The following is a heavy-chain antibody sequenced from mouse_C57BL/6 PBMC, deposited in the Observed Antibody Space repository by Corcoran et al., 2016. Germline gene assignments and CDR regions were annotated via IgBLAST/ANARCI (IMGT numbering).Heavy chain of an antibody. CDR3: ARYYDGSKGVFAY. CDR2: INPYNGGT. D-gene: IGHD1-1*01. J-gene: IGHJ3*01. V-gene: IGHV1-19*01. Sequence: EVQLPQSGPVLVKPGSSVKMSCKASGYTFTDYYINWVKQSHVKSLEWIGVINPYNGGTSYNQKFKGTATLTVDKSSSTAYMELNSLTSEDSAVYYCARYYDGSKGVFAYWGQGSLVTVSA. CDR1: GYTFTDYY.